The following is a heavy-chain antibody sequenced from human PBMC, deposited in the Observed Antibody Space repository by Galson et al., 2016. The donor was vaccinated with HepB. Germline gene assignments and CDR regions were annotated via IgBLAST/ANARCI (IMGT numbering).Heavy chain of an antibody. V-gene: IGHV1-3*04. CDR2: TNNANGNT. D-gene: IGHD6-19*01. CDR3: ARDGGSGWSRLW. J-gene: IGHJ4*02. CDR1: GYTFTSYA. Sequence: SVKVSCKASGYTFTSYAIHWVRQAPGQRLEWMGWTNNANGNTEYSKSFQGRVTFTRDTSASTAYMELSSLRSEDTAVYYCARDGGSGWSRLWWCQGTLVAVSS.